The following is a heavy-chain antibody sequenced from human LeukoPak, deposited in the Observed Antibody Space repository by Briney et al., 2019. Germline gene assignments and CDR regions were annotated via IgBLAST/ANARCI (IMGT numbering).Heavy chain of an antibody. CDR2: INHSGST. D-gene: IGHD2-8*01. Sequence: SETLSLTCAVYGGSFSGYYWSWIRQPPGKGLEWIGEINHSGSTNYNPSLKSRVTISVDTSKNQFSLKLSSVTAADTAVYYCAGVTVYGDNYYYYGMDVWGQGTTVTVSS. J-gene: IGHJ6*02. V-gene: IGHV4-34*01. CDR1: GGSFSGYY. CDR3: AGVTVYGDNYYYYGMDV.